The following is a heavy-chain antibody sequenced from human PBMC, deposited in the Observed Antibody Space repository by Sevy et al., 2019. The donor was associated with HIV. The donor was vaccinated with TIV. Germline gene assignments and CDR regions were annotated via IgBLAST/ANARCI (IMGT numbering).Heavy chain of an antibody. V-gene: IGHV3-53*01. Sequence: GGSLRLSCAASGFSVSDTCMSWVRQAPGKGLEWVSVIYCGDKTYHADSVKGRFTISRDSSKNTIYLQLNSLRTEDTAVYYCARLNVYYYDDDGYYTTGNAFDIWGQGAMVTVSS. CDR2: IYCGDKT. CDR1: GFSVSDTC. D-gene: IGHD3-22*01. CDR3: ARLNVYYYDDDGYYTTGNAFDI. J-gene: IGHJ3*02.